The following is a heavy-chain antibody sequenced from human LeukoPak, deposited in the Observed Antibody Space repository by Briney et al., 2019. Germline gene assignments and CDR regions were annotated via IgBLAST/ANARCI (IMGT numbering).Heavy chain of an antibody. D-gene: IGHD2-15*01. CDR1: GYTFTSYG. V-gene: IGHV1-18*01. Sequence: GASVKVSCKASGYTFTSYGISWVRQAPGQGLEWMGWISAYNGNTNYARKLQGRVTMTTDTSTSTAYMELRSLRSDDTAVYYCARDGRGGIWRDIVVVVAATSAFDIWGQGTMVTVSS. CDR2: ISAYNGNT. CDR3: ARDGRGGIWRDIVVVVAATSAFDI. J-gene: IGHJ3*02.